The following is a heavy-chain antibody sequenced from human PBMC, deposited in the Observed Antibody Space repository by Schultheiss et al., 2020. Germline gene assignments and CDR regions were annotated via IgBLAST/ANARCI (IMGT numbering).Heavy chain of an antibody. J-gene: IGHJ6*03. Sequence: GESLKISCKGSGYSFTSDWIGWVRQMPGKGLEWMGIIYPGDSDTRYSPSFQGQVTISADKSVNTAYLQWKRLKASDSAMYYCARIPTSHSHMDVWGKGTTVTVSS. D-gene: IGHD2-2*01. CDR3: ARIPTSHSHMDV. CDR1: GYSFTSDW. CDR2: IYPGDSDT. V-gene: IGHV5-51*01.